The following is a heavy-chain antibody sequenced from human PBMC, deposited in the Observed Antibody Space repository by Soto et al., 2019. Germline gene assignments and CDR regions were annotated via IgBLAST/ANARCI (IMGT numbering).Heavy chain of an antibody. CDR2: IGGSSGTT. V-gene: IGHV3-23*01. CDR1: GLTFSNFA. D-gene: IGHD1-7*01. J-gene: IGHJ4*02. CDR3: AKFKGFNWNYVFDY. Sequence: QPGGSPRLSCEVSGLTFSNFAMSWVRQAPGKGLEWASAIGGSSGTTFYADSVKGRFTISKDYAKNMLYLQMNSLRAEDTAVYYCAKFKGFNWNYVFDYWGQGVPVTVSS.